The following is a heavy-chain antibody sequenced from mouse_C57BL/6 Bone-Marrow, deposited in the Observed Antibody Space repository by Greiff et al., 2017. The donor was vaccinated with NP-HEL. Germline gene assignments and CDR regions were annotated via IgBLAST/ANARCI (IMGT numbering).Heavy chain of an antibody. D-gene: IGHD3-2*02. V-gene: IGHV5-12*01. CDR2: ISNGGGST. CDR1: GFTFSDYY. Sequence: EVKLVESGGGLVQPGGSLKLSCAASGFTFSDYYMYWVRQTPEKRLEWVAYISNGGGSTYYPDTVKGRFTISRDNAKNTLHLQMSRLKSEDTAMYYCARRYSSGYYFDYWGQGTTLTVSS. J-gene: IGHJ2*01. CDR3: ARRYSSGYYFDY.